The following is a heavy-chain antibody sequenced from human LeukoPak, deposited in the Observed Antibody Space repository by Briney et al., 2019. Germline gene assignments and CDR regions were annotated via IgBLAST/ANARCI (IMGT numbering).Heavy chain of an antibody. CDR1: GFTFSNAW. CDR3: TTEGGYYYDSSGPEDAFDI. J-gene: IGHJ3*02. Sequence: GGSLRLSCAASGFTFSNAWMSWVRQAPGKGLEWVGRIKSKTDGGTTDYAAPVKGRFTISRDDSKNTLYLQMNSLKTEDTAVYYCTTEGGYYYDSSGPEDAFDIWGQGTMVTVSS. D-gene: IGHD3-22*01. CDR2: IKSKTDGGTT. V-gene: IGHV3-15*01.